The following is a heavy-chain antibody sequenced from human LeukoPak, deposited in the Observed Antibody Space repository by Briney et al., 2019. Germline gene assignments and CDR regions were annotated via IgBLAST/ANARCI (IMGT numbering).Heavy chain of an antibody. J-gene: IGHJ4*02. D-gene: IGHD3-10*01. CDR2: ISGSGGST. CDR1: GFTFSSYA. V-gene: IGHV3-23*01. Sequence: AGGSLRLSCAASGFTFSSYAMSWVRQAPGKGLEWVSAISGSGGSTYYADSVKGRFTISRDNSKNTLYLQMNSLRAEDTAVYYCARTYGSGTWPHFDYWGQGTLVTVSS. CDR3: ARTYGSGTWPHFDY.